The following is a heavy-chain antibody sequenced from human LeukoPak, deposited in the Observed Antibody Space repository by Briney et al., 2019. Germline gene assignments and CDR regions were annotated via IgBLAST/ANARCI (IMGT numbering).Heavy chain of an antibody. CDR1: GFTFSSYG. CDR2: ISYDGSNK. V-gene: IGHV3-30*18. Sequence: GGSLRLSCAASGFTFSSYGMHWVRQAPGKGLGWVADISYDGSNKYYADSLKGRFTISRDNSKNTLYLQMNSLRAEDTAVYYCAKEGPNYDILTGYYPYQWGQGTLVTVSS. D-gene: IGHD3-9*01. J-gene: IGHJ4*02. CDR3: AKEGPNYDILTGYYPYQ.